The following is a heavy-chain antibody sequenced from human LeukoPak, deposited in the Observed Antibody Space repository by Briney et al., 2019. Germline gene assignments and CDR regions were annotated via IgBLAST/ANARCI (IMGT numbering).Heavy chain of an antibody. D-gene: IGHD3-10*01. J-gene: IGHJ6*02. Sequence: GRSLRLSCAASGFTFDDYAMHWVRQAPGKGLEWVSGISWNSGSIGYADSVKGRFTVSRDNAKNSLYLQMNSLRAEDTALYYCAKGLEALWFGELLSYYYYYGMDVWGQGTTVTVSS. V-gene: IGHV3-9*01. CDR1: GFTFDDYA. CDR3: AKGLEALWFGELLSYYYYYGMDV. CDR2: ISWNSGSI.